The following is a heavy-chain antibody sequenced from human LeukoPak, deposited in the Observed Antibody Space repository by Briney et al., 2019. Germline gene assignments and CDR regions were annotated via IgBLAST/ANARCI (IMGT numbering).Heavy chain of an antibody. CDR1: GYSFTSYW. CDR3: AGRRQWLRFDDFDY. CDR2: IYPGDSDT. J-gene: IGHJ4*02. D-gene: IGHD5-12*01. V-gene: IGHV5-51*01. Sequence: GASLQISCKGSGYSFTSYWIGWVRQMPGKGLEWMGIIYPGDSDTRYSPSFQGQVTISADQSISTAYLQWSSLKASDPAMYYCAGRRQWLRFDDFDYWGQGTLVTVSS.